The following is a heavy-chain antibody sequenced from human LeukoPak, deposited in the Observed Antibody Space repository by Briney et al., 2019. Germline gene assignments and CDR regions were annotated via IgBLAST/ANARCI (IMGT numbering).Heavy chain of an antibody. CDR3: ASPEEYSYGSFDY. D-gene: IGHD5-18*01. CDR2: IIPILGIA. V-gene: IGHV1-69*02. CDR1: GGTFSSYT. J-gene: IGHJ4*02. Sequence: GASVKVSCKASGGTFSSYTISWVRQAPGQGLEWMGRIIPILGIANYAQKFQGRVTITADKSTSTAYMELSSLRSEDTAVYYCASPEEYSYGSFDYWGQGTLVTVSS.